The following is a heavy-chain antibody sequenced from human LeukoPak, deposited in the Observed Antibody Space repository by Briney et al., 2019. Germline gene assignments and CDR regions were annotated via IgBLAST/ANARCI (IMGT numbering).Heavy chain of an antibody. CDR3: ARETQGLDF. D-gene: IGHD4-23*01. Sequence: GGSLRLSCVASGFTLRSYEMNWVRQAPGKGLEWISYLSSSGTTIYYADSVKGRFTISRDNAKNSLYLQMNSLRVEDTALYFCARETQGLDFWGQGILVTVSS. CDR2: LSSSGTTI. V-gene: IGHV3-48*03. CDR1: GFTLRSYE. J-gene: IGHJ4*01.